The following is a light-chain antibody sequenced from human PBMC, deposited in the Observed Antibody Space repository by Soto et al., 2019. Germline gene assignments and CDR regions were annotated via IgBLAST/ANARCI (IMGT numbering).Light chain of an antibody. V-gene: IGLV2-14*01. CDR3: SSHTSSGSLV. CDR1: SSDVGGYDY. CDR2: GVS. Sequence: QSALTQPAPVSGSPGQSITISCTGTSSDVGGYDYVSWYQQYPGKAPKVLIYGVSNRPSGVSNRFSGSKSGNTASLTFSGLQAEDEADYYCSSHTSSGSLVFGTGTKVTVL. J-gene: IGLJ1*01.